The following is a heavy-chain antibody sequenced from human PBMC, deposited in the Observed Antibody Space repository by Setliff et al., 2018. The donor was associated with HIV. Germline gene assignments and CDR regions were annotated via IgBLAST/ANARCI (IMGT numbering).Heavy chain of an antibody. V-gene: IGHV4-38-2*01. J-gene: IGHJ5*02. Sequence: SETLSLTCDVSGFSISSRYYWGWIRQPPGKGLEWIGTVYYSGSTYYNPSLNDRATISLDTSKNQFSLKLTSVTAADTAVYYCARGYEYYYGSGSLSNWFDPWGQGTLVTVSS. CDR2: VYYSGST. CDR3: ARGYEYYYGSGSLSNWFDP. CDR1: GFSISSRYY. D-gene: IGHD3-10*01.